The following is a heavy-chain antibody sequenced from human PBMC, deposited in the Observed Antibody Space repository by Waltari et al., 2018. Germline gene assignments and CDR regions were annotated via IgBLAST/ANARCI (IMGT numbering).Heavy chain of an antibody. V-gene: IGHV4-59*01. D-gene: IGHD3-10*01. Sequence: QVQLQESGPGLVKPSETLSLTCTVSGGSISSYYWSWIRQPPGKGLEWIGYFYYSGSTNYNPSLKSRVTISVDTSKNQFSLKLSSVTAADTAVYYCARDHAGEGFGDYWGQGTLVTVSS. CDR2: FYYSGST. CDR3: ARDHAGEGFGDY. CDR1: GGSISSYY. J-gene: IGHJ4*02.